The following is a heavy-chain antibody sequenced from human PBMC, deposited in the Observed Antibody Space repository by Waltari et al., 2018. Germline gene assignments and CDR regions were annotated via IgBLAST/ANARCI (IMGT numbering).Heavy chain of an antibody. D-gene: IGHD3-22*01. J-gene: IGHJ3*02. V-gene: IGHV4-34*01. CDR3: ARYAHLVVRAAFDI. CDR1: GGSFSGYY. Sequence: QVQLQQWGAGLLKPSETLSLTCAVYGGSFSGYYWSWIRQPPGKGLEWIGEINHSGSTNYNPSLKSRVTISVDTSKNQFSLKLSSVTAADTAVYYCARYAHLVVRAAFDIWGQGTMVTVSS. CDR2: INHSGST.